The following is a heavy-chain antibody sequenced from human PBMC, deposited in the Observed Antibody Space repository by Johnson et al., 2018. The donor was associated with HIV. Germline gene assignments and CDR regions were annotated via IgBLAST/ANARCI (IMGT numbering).Heavy chain of an antibody. CDR3: ARYGYRPEAAFDI. CDR1: DFTFSNNA. V-gene: IGHV3-9*01. D-gene: IGHD5-18*01. J-gene: IGHJ3*02. Sequence: VQLVESGGGVVQPGRSLRLSCAASDFTFSNNAIHWVRQAPGKGLEWVSRISWNSGSLGYADSVKGLFSISRDNPKNSLYLQMNSLRAEDTAVYYCARYGYRPEAAFDIWGQGTMVTVSS. CDR2: ISWNSGSL.